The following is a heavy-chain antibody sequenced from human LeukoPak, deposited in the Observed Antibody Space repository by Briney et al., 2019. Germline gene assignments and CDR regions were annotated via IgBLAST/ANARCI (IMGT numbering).Heavy chain of an antibody. J-gene: IGHJ4*02. CDR2: ISDSGYT. D-gene: IGHD1-26*01. CDR1: GGPINNYY. V-gene: IGHV4-4*07. Sequence: SETLSLTCTVSGGPINNYYWNWIRQSAGKGLEWIGRISDSGYTNYNPSVQSRLSMSVDTSKNQFSLRLTSVTAADTAAYYCARGEHTCDYWGQGTLVSVSS. CDR3: ARGEHTCDY.